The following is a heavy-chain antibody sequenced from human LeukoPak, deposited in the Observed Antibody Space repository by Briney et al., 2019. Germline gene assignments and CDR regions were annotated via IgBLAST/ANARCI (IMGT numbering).Heavy chain of an antibody. CDR2: INHSGST. CDR1: GGSFSGYY. V-gene: IGHV4-34*01. CDR3: ARRGSRSPVLYYSDY. J-gene: IGHJ4*02. Sequence: SQTLSLTCAVYGGSFSGYYWSWIRQPPGKGLEWIGEINHSGSTNYNPSLKSRVTISVDTSKNQFSLKLSSVTAADTAVYYCARRGSRSPVLYYSDYWGQGTLVTVSS. D-gene: IGHD3-10*01.